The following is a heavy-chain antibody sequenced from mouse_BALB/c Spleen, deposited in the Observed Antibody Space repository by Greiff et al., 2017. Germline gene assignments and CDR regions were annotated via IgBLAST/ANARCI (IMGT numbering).Heavy chain of an antibody. D-gene: IGHD2-1*01. CDR2: INPYNDGT. Sequence: VQLKESGPELVKPGASVKMSCKASGYTFTSYVMHWVKQKPGQGLEWIGYINPYNDGTKYNEKFKGKATLTSDKSSSTAYMELSSLTSEDSAVYYCARSGYGNYVGYFDYWGQGTTLTVSS. J-gene: IGHJ2*01. CDR3: ARSGYGNYVGYFDY. V-gene: IGHV1-14*01. CDR1: GYTFTSYV.